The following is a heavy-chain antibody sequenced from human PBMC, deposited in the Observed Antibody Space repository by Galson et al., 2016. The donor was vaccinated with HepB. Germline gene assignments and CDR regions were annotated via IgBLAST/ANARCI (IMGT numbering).Heavy chain of an antibody. Sequence: SLRLSCATSGFTFSPYGMNWVRQAPGKGLQWISYIDSSTRFKYYADSVQGRFTISRDNAKKSVYLQMNSLRAEDKAVYYCARDFVDGSRLWGFKHWGQGTLVSVSS. J-gene: IGHJ1*01. CDR1: GFTFSPYG. CDR3: ARDFVDGSRLWGFKH. CDR2: IDSSTRFK. V-gene: IGHV3-21*05. D-gene: IGHD2-21*01.